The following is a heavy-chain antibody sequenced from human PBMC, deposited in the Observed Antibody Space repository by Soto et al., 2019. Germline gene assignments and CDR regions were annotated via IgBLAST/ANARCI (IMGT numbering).Heavy chain of an antibody. CDR3: ARDPGPYSSIVSCQGAFDI. D-gene: IGHD2-2*01. J-gene: IGHJ3*02. Sequence: EVQLVESGGGLVQPGGSLRLSCTASGFTVAGEYMNWVRQAPGQGLEWVSLIYRDGRTHYAESVKGRFTISRDNSKNRLYLQMTSLRAEDTAVYYCARDPGPYSSIVSCQGAFDIWGRGTMVTVSS. CDR2: IYRDGRT. V-gene: IGHV3-66*01. CDR1: GFTVAGEY.